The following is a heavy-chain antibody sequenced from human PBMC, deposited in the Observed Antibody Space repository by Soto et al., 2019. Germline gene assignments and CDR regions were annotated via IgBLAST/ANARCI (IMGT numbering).Heavy chain of an antibody. Sequence: QVPLVPSGAEVRKPGASVKVSCKASGYTFNTYDINWVRQAPGQGPEWMGRVSPSSGNTGYAQKFQGRLTMTRTTSISTAYMELSSLTSEDTAVYYCASWAGYSKWGQGTLVIVS. CDR3: ASWAGYSK. J-gene: IGHJ4*02. CDR2: VSPSSGNT. V-gene: IGHV1-8*01. CDR1: GYTFNTYD. D-gene: IGHD3-9*01.